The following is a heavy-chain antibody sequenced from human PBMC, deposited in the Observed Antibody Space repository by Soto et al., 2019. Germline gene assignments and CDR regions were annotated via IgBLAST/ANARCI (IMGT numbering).Heavy chain of an antibody. CDR3: ARARYYDFWSGSFDP. CDR2: IYYSGST. D-gene: IGHD3-3*01. J-gene: IGHJ5*02. Sequence: PSETLSLTCTVSGGSVSSSSYYWGWVRQPPGKGLEWIGYIYYSGSTNYNPSLKSRVTISVDTSKNQFSLKLSSVTAADTAVYYCARARYYDFWSGSFDPWGQGTLVTVSS. V-gene: IGHV4-61*01. CDR1: GGSVSSSSYY.